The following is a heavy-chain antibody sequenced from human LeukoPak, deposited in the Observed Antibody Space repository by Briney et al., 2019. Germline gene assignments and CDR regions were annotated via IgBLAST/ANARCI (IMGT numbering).Heavy chain of an antibody. CDR3: ASFYDSSGYFRGPDAFDI. CDR1: GGTFSSYA. J-gene: IGHJ3*02. D-gene: IGHD3-22*01. Sequence: ASVKVSCKASGGTFSSYAISWVRQAPGQGLEWMGIINPSGGSTSYAQKFQGRVTMTRDTSTSTVYMELSSLRSEDTAVYYCASFYDSSGYFRGPDAFDIWGQGTMVTVSS. CDR2: INPSGGST. V-gene: IGHV1-46*01.